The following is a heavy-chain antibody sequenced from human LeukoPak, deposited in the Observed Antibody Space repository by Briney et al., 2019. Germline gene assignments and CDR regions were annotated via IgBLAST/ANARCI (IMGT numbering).Heavy chain of an antibody. CDR3: ARHSGSNYDPDEYWYFDL. D-gene: IGHD4-11*01. J-gene: IGHJ2*01. V-gene: IGHV4-38-2*01. Sequence: PSETLSLTCAVSGYSISSGYYWGWIRQPPGKGLEWIGSIYHSGSTYYNPSLKSRVTISVDTSKNQFPLKLSSVTAADTAVYYCARHSGSNYDPDEYWYFDLWGRGTLVTVSS. CDR1: GYSISSGYY. CDR2: IYHSGST.